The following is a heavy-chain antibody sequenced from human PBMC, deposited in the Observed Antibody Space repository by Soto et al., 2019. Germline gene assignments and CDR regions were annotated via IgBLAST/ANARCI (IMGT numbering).Heavy chain of an antibody. CDR2: ISHDEGTK. J-gene: IGHJ4*02. D-gene: IGHD3-3*01. CDR1: EFTFNTYP. V-gene: IGHV3-30-3*01. CDR3: ARGASDFWGAYPEIHFFDT. Sequence: PGRSLRLSCAASEFTFNTYPMHWVRQAPGKGLEWVAVISHDEGTKYYGDSMKGRFTISRDNSKNTLYLQMNSLRGEDTAVYYCARGASDFWGAYPEIHFFDTWGQGTLVTVSS.